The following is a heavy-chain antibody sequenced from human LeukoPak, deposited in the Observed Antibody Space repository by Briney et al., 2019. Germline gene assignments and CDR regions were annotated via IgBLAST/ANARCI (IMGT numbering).Heavy chain of an antibody. Sequence: SETLSLTCTVSGGSISTYYWSWIRQPPGKGLEWIGYLYSSGSTNYNPSLKSRVTISLDTSENQFSLKLSSVTAADTAVYYCARHYYDRSDSYSFDYWGQGTLVTVSS. CDR3: ARHYYDRSDSYSFDY. J-gene: IGHJ4*02. D-gene: IGHD3-22*01. CDR2: LYSSGST. CDR1: GGSISTYY. V-gene: IGHV4-59*08.